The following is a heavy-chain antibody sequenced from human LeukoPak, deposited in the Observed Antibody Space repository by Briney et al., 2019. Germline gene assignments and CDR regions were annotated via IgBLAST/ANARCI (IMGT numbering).Heavy chain of an antibody. CDR3: ARELRDARLRGRYYYYGMDV. D-gene: IGHD4-17*01. CDR2: IWYDGSNK. Sequence: PGGSLRLSCAASGFTFSSYGMHWVRQAPGKGLEWVAVIWYDGSNKYYADSVKGRFTISRDNSKNTLYLQMNSLRAEDTAVYYCARELRDARLRGRYYYYGMDVWGQGTTVTVSS. V-gene: IGHV3-33*01. J-gene: IGHJ6*02. CDR1: GFTFSSYG.